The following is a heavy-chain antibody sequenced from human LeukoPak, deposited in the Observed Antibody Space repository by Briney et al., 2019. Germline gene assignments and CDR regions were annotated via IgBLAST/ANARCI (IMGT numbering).Heavy chain of an antibody. CDR1: GFTFSSYA. CDR2: ISGSGGST. J-gene: IGHJ4*02. V-gene: IGHV3-23*01. Sequence: GGSLRLSCAASGFTFSSYAMSWVRQAPGKGLEWDSAISGSGGSTYYADSVKGRFTISRDNSKNTLYLQMNSLRAEDTAVYYCAKSGVGATYFDYWGQGTLVTVSS. D-gene: IGHD1-26*01. CDR3: AKSGVGATYFDY.